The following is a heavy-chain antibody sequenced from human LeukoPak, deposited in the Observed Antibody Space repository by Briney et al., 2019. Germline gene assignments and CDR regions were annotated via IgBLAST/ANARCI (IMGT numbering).Heavy chain of an antibody. CDR1: AYSISSGYY. V-gene: IGHV4-38-2*01. CDR2: IYHSGST. D-gene: IGHD3-10*01. CDR3: ARGRRVRGVPYYYMDV. Sequence: SETLSLTCAVSAYSISSGYYWGWIRQPPGKGLDWIGSIYHSGSTYYNPSLKSRVTISVDTSKNQSSLKLSSVTAADTAVYYCARGRRVRGVPYYYMDVWGKGTTVTVSS. J-gene: IGHJ6*03.